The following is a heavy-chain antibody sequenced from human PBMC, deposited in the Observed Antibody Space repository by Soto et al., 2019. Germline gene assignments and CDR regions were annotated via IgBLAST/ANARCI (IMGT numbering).Heavy chain of an antibody. CDR3: AGSLKYYYDSSGYYYVH. CDR2: ISGSGGST. CDR1: GFTFSSYA. Sequence: SLRLSCAASGFTFSSYAMSWVRQAPGKGLEWVSAISGSGGSTYYADSVKGRFTISRDNSKNTLYLQMNSLRAEDTAVYYCAGSLKYYYDSSGYYYVHWGQGTLVTVSS. D-gene: IGHD3-22*01. V-gene: IGHV3-23*01. J-gene: IGHJ4*02.